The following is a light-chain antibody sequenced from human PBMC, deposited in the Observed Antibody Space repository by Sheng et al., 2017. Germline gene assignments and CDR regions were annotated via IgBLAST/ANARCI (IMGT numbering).Light chain of an antibody. CDR1: QSVNSH. CDR2: AAS. Sequence: EIVMTQSPATLSVSPGERATLSCRASQSVNSHLAWYQQRPGQAPRLLIYAASTRATGIPARFRGSGSGTEFTLTISSLQSEDFALYYCQQYNNWPPGETFGQGTKVEI. V-gene: IGKV3-15*01. CDR3: QQYNNWPPGET. J-gene: IGKJ1*01.